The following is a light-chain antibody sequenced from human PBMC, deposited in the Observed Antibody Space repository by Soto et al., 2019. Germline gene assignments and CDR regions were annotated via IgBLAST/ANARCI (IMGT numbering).Light chain of an antibody. Sequence: DIQMTQSPSSLSASVGDRVTITCWTSQSIRNFLNWYQQKPGTVPKLLISSSSTLESGVPSRFSGGGSGTDFTLTITNLQPEDFATYFCQQNYLSPWTFGPGTRVEIK. V-gene: IGKV1-39*01. CDR2: SSS. J-gene: IGKJ1*01. CDR1: QSIRNF. CDR3: QQNYLSPWT.